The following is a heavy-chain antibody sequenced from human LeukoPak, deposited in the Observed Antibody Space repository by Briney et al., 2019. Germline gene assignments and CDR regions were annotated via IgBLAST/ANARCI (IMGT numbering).Heavy chain of an antibody. CDR3: ARDGTPTGSDY. V-gene: IGHV3-7*01. CDR2: INRDGSVT. CDR1: GFTFSSYE. J-gene: IGHJ4*02. D-gene: IGHD1-14*01. Sequence: GGSLRLSCAASGFTFSSYEMNWVRQAPGRGLEWVANINRDGSVTYYMDSVKGRFTISRDNPKNSLFLQMNSLRAEDTAVYYCARDGTPTGSDYWGQGTLVTVSS.